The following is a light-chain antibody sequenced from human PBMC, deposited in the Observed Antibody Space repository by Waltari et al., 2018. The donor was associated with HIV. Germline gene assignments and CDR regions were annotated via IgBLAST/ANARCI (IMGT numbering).Light chain of an antibody. CDR3: GTWDSSLSSYV. CDR2: ENH. V-gene: IGLV1-51*02. CDR1: SSNIGNNY. Sequence: QSVLTQPPTVSAAPGQKVTISCSGSSSNIGNNYGSWYQHLPGTAPKLPIYENHNGPSGIPDRFSGSKSGTSATLGITGLQTGDEADYYCGTWDSSLSSYVFGTGTKVTVL. J-gene: IGLJ1*01.